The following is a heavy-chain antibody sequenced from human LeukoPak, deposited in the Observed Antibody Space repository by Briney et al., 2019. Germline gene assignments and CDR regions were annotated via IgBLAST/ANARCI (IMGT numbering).Heavy chain of an antibody. D-gene: IGHD3-22*01. CDR1: GVSISSSSYY. J-gene: IGHJ2*01. CDR3: ARHYGKTYYYDSSGYPPRGYFDL. V-gene: IGHV4-61*05. Sequence: PSETLSLTCTVSGVSISSSSYYWSWIRQPPGKGLEWIGYIYYSGSTNYNPSLKSRVTISVDASKNQFSLKLSSVTAADTAVYYCARHYGKTYYYDSSGYPPRGYFDLWGRGTLVTVSS. CDR2: IYYSGST.